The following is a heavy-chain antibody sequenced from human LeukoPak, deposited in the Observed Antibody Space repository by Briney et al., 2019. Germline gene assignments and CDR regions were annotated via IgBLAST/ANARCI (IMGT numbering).Heavy chain of an antibody. V-gene: IGHV3-23*01. CDR1: GFPLSSYA. D-gene: IGHD5-12*01. CDR3: AKDRGPITDY. Sequence: PGGSLRLSCAASGFPLSSYAMSWVRQAPGKGLEWVSAISGSGGSTYYADSVKGRFTISRDNSKNTLYLQMNSLRAEDTAVYYCAKDRGPITDYWGQGTLVTVSS. CDR2: ISGSGGST. J-gene: IGHJ4*02.